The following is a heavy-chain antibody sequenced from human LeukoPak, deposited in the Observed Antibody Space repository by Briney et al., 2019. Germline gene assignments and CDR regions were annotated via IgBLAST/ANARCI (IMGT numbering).Heavy chain of an antibody. CDR3: ARGITMIVVYSPDAFDI. V-gene: IGHV3-48*03. D-gene: IGHD3-22*01. CDR2: ISSSGSTI. J-gene: IGHJ3*02. Sequence: GGSLRLSCAASGFTFSSYAMNWVRQAPGKGLEWVSYISSSGSTIYYADSVKGRFTISRDNAENSLYLQMNSLRAEDTAVYYCARGITMIVVYSPDAFDIWGQGTMVTVSS. CDR1: GFTFSSYA.